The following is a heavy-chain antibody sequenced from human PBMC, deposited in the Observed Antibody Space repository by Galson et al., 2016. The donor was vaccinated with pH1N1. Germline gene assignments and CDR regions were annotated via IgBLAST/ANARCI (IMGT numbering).Heavy chain of an antibody. CDR2: IYWDDDQ. D-gene: IGHD3-10*01. Sequence: PALVKPTQTLTLTCSSSGFPLPNTAENVAWIRQPPGKSLEWLALIYWDDDQRYNPSLADRLTITKDTFKNQVVLTMTNMESADTGTYFCAHRRCNHNNCYYNSFDAWGQGILVTVSS. CDR1: GFPLPNTAEN. J-gene: IGHJ5*02. CDR3: AHRRCNHNNCYYNSFDA. V-gene: IGHV2-5*02.